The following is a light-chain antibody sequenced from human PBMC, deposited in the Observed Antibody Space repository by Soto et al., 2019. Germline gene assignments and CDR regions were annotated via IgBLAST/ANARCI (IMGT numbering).Light chain of an antibody. CDR2: SAS. J-gene: IGKJ2*01. Sequence: EIVMTQSPATLSVSPGERVTLSCRASQSVSSNLAWYQQKPGQAPRLLIYSASTRATGIPARFSGSGSGTEFTLAITSLQSEDFAVYVCQQYVIWPPTFTFGQGTKLEIK. CDR3: QQYVIWPPTFT. V-gene: IGKV3-15*01. CDR1: QSVSSN.